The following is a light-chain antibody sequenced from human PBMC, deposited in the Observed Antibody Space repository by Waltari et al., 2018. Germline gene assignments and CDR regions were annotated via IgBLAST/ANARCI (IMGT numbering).Light chain of an antibody. V-gene: IGKV3-15*01. Sequence: MTQSPGTLSGSPGERVTLSCRASQTVSSNLVWYKQIPGQPPRVLIYGASTRATGVPARFSGSGSATEFTLTISSLQSEDFAVYFCQQYNHWPWTFGQGTKVEVK. CDR1: QTVSSN. CDR3: QQYNHWPWT. CDR2: GAS. J-gene: IGKJ1*01.